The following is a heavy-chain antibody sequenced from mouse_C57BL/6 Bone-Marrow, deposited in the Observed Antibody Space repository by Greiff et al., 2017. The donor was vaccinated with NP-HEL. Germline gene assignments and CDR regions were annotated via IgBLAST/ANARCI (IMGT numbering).Heavy chain of an antibody. J-gene: IGHJ2*01. CDR2: IYPSDSET. Sequence: QVQLQQPGAELVRPGSSVKLSCKASGYTFTSYWLDWVKQRPGQGLEWIGNIYPSDSETHYNQQFKDKATLTVDKSSSTAYMQLSSLTSEDSAVYYLERNYYGSSYGYFDYWGQGTTLTVSS. V-gene: IGHV1-61*01. CDR1: GYTFTSYW. D-gene: IGHD1-1*01. CDR3: ERNYYGSSYGYFDY.